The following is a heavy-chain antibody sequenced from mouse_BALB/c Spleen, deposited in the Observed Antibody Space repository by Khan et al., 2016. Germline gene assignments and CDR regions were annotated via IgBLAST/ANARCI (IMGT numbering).Heavy chain of an antibody. CDR2: ISYSGST. J-gene: IGHJ2*01. D-gene: IGHD1-1*01. Sequence: EVQLQESGPGLVKPSQSLSLTCTVTGYSITSDYAWNWIRQFPGNKLEWMGYISYSGSTSYTPSLKRRISITRDTSKNQFFLQLNSVTTEDTATYYCARGYYYGKGYFDYWGQGTTLTVSS. V-gene: IGHV3-2*02. CDR3: ARGYYYGKGYFDY. CDR1: GYSITSDYA.